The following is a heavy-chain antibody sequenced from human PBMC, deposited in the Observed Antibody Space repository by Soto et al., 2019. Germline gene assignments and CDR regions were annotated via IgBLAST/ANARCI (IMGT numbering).Heavy chain of an antibody. CDR3: ATDTRSEAAPDAFDI. Sequence: GGSLRLSCAASGFTVSSNYMSWVRQAPGKGLEWVSVIYSGGSTYYADSVKGRFTISRHNSKNTLYLQMNSLRAEDTAVYYCATDTRSEAAPDAFDIWGQGTMVTVSS. CDR2: IYSGGST. CDR1: GFTVSSNY. J-gene: IGHJ3*02. D-gene: IGHD6-13*01. V-gene: IGHV3-53*04.